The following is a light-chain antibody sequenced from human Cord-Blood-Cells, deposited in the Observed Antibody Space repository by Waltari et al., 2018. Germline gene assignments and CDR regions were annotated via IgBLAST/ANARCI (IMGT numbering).Light chain of an antibody. CDR3: SSYAGSNNCPYV. CDR1: SSDVGGYNY. CDR2: EVS. J-gene: IGLJ1*01. V-gene: IGLV2-8*01. Sequence: QSALTQPPSASGSPGQSVTISCTGTSSDVGGYNYVSWYQQHPGKAPKLMIYEVSKRPSGVPDRFSGSKSGNTASLTVAGLQAEDEADYCCSSYAGSNNCPYVFGTGTKVTVL.